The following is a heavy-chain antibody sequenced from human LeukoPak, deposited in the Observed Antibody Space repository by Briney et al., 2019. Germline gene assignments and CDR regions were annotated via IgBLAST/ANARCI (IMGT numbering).Heavy chain of an antibody. V-gene: IGHV1-3*01. Sequence: ASVKVCCKASGYTFTSYGMHWVGQAPGQRLEWMGWTNAGNGNTKYSQKFQGRVTITRDTSASTAYMELSSLRSEDTAVYYCARDRRTSQSPLFWNYRGQGTLVTVSS. CDR2: TNAGNGNT. CDR1: GYTFTSYG. J-gene: IGHJ4*02. CDR3: ARDRRTSQSPLFWNY. D-gene: IGHD3-3*01.